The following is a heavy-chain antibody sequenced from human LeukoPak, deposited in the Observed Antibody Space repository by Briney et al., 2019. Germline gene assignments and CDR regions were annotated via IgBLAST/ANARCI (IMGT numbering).Heavy chain of an antibody. CDR3: ARGGDGYYDY. V-gene: IGHV3-30-3*01. D-gene: IGHD3-22*01. J-gene: IGHJ4*02. CDR1: GFTFSTYA. Sequence: GGSLRLSCAASGFTFSTYAMHWVRQAPGKGLEWLTLISYDGSNGYFADSVRGRFTVSRDNSKNTLSLQMNSPRAEDTAVYYCARGGDGYYDYWGQGTLVTVSS. CDR2: ISYDGSNG.